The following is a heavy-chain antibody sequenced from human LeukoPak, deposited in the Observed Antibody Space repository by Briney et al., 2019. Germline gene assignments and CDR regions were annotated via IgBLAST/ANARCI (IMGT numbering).Heavy chain of an antibody. CDR1: GFTFSSYG. V-gene: IGHV3-30*02. CDR2: IRYDGSNK. D-gene: IGHD3-22*01. J-gene: IGHJ4*02. Sequence: GGSLRLSCAASGFTFSSYGMHWVRQAPGKGLECVAFIRYDGSNKYYADSVKGRFTISRDNSKNTLYLQMNSLRAENTSVYYCAKGPAFFYDSSGSYFDFWGQGTLVTVSS. CDR3: AKGPAFFYDSSGSYFDF.